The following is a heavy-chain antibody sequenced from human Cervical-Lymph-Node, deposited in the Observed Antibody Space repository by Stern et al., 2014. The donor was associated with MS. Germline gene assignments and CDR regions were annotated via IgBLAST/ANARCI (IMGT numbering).Heavy chain of an antibody. CDR3: AKDYSSSESYYGYGLDV. CDR2: ISWNSGSI. J-gene: IGHJ6*02. D-gene: IGHD1-26*01. V-gene: IGHV3-9*01. CDR1: GFTFDDYD. Sequence: EVQLVESGGGLVQPGRSLRLSCAASGFTFDDYDMHWVRQGPGKGLEWVSSISWNSGSIGYAASVKGRFTISRDNARNSLYLQMNRLSAEDTALYYCAKDYSSSESYYGYGLDVWGQGTTVTVS.